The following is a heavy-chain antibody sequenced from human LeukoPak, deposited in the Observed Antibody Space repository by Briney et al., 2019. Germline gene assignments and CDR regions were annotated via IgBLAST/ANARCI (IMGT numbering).Heavy chain of an antibody. V-gene: IGHV4-59*11. D-gene: IGHD3-10*01. CDR3: ARNGWFNWYFDL. CDR1: GGSISSHY. CDR2: IFYSGST. Sequence: SETLSLTCTVSGGSISSHYWSWIRQPPGKGLEWIGYIFYSGSTNYNPSLKSRVTISVDTSKNQFSLKLSSVTAADTAVYYCARNGWFNWYFDLWGRGTLVTVSS. J-gene: IGHJ2*01.